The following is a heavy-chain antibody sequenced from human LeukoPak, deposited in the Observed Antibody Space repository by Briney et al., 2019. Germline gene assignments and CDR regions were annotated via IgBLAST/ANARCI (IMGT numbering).Heavy chain of an antibody. V-gene: IGHV3-23*01. J-gene: IGHJ6*03. CDR1: GFTFSSYA. Sequence: PGGSLRLSCAASGFTFSSYAMSWVRQAPGKGLEWVPAISGSGGSTYYADSVKGRFTISRDNSKNTLYLQMNSLRAEDTAVYYCAKGPSIAAVGYYYYYYMDVWGKGTTVTVSS. CDR2: ISGSGGST. CDR3: AKGPSIAAVGYYYYYYMDV. D-gene: IGHD6-13*01.